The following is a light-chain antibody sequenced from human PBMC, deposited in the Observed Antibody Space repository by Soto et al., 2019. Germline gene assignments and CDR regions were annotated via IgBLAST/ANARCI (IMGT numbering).Light chain of an antibody. CDR3: QHYGTSPTWK. V-gene: IGKV3-20*01. Sequence: DIVLTQSPGTLSLSPGERATLSCRASQSVSSSYLAWYQQKPGQAPRLLIYGASSRATGIPDRFSGGGSGTDFTLTISRLEPEDFVVYYCQHYGTSPTWKFGQGTKVEIK. J-gene: IGKJ1*01. CDR2: GAS. CDR1: QSVSSSY.